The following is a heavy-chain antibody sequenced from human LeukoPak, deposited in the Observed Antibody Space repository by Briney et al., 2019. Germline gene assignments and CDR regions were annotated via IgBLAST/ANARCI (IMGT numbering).Heavy chain of an antibody. V-gene: IGHV3-53*01. CDR1: GFTVSTNF. CDR3: ARTRVDTTTFDYFDY. D-gene: IGHD4-11*01. Sequence: HPGGSLRLSCVVSGFTVSTNFMSWVRQAPGERLEWVSVIYSGGSTYYADSVKGRFTISRDNSKNTLYLQVNSLRAEDTAVYYCARTRVDTTTFDYFDYWGQGTLVTVSS. J-gene: IGHJ4*02. CDR2: IYSGGST.